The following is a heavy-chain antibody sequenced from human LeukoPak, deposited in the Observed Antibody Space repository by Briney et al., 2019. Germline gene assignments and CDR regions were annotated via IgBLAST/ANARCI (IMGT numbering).Heavy chain of an antibody. V-gene: IGHV4-34*01. CDR2: INHSGSN. CDR3: ARGHRASVVILDY. Sequence: SETLSLTCAVSGGSFSGYCWSWIRQPPGKGLEWMGEINHSGSNNYNPSLKSRVTKSVGTSKRQCSLKLSSVTAADTAVYYCARGHRASVVILDYWGQGTLVTVSS. J-gene: IGHJ4*02. CDR1: GGSFSGYC. D-gene: IGHD2/OR15-2a*01.